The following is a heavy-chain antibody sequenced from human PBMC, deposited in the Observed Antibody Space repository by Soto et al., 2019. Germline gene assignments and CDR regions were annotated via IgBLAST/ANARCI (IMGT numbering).Heavy chain of an antibody. D-gene: IGHD2-15*01. CDR2: ISGGGGSP. V-gene: IGHV3-23*01. Sequence: GGSLRLSCVASGFTFSTYTMSWVRQAPGKGLEWVSSISGGGGSPSYADSVQGRFTISRVNSANTIFLQMNSLRVEDSAVYFCAKASDGGWPYYFDSWGQGALVTVSS. CDR3: AKASDGGWPYYFDS. CDR1: GFTFSTYT. J-gene: IGHJ4*02.